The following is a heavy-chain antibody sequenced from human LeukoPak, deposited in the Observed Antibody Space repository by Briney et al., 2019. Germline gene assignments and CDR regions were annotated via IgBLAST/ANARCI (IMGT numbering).Heavy chain of an antibody. D-gene: IGHD3-22*01. CDR1: GGSFSAYY. V-gene: IGHV4-59*01. CDR3: ARAPTTYYYDSSGYSADAFDI. J-gene: IGHJ3*02. Sequence: SETLSLTCAVYGGSFSAYYWSWIRQPPGKGLEWIGYIYYSGSTDYNPPLKSRVTISVDTSNNQFSLRLSSVTAADTAVYYCARAPTTYYYDSSGYSADAFDIWGQGTMVTVSS. CDR2: IYYSGST.